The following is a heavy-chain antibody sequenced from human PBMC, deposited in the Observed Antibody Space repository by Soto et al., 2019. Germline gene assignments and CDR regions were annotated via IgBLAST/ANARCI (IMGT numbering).Heavy chain of an antibody. CDR3: ARGGDTVGPGIGYFDL. CDR2: IYYSGST. V-gene: IGHV4-31*03. D-gene: IGHD4-17*01. J-gene: IGHJ2*01. Sequence: QVQLQESGPGLVKPSQTLSLTCTVSGGSISSGGYYWSWIRQHPGKGLEWIGYIYYSGSTYYNPSLTRRVTTSVDTSKNQFSLKLSSVTAADTAVYYCARGGDTVGPGIGYFDLWGRGTLVTVSS. CDR1: GGSISSGGYY.